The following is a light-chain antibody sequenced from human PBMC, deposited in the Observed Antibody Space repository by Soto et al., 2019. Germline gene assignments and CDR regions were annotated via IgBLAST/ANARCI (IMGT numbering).Light chain of an antibody. V-gene: IGKV3-11*01. CDR2: GAS. CDR3: QQRSDWPST. Sequence: EIVLTQTPATLSLSPGERATLSCRASQSVASYLAWYQQKPGQAPSLLISGASNRATGVPARFSGSGSGTDFTLTISSLQPDDFALYYCQQRSDWPSTFGQGTRLEIK. CDR1: QSVASY. J-gene: IGKJ5*01.